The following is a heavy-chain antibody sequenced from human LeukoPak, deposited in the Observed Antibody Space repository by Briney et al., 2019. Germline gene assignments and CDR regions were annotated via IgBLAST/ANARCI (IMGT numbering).Heavy chain of an antibody. CDR2: IYHSGST. CDR1: GYSISSGYF. J-gene: IGHJ5*02. Sequence: SDTLSLTCTVSGYSISSGYFWGWIRQPPGKGLEWIGSIYHSGSTYYNPSLKSRVTISVDTSKNQFSLKLSSVTAADTAVYYCARNPMALGVDDAWGQGTLVTVSS. CDR3: ARNPMALGVDDA. D-gene: IGHD3-3*01. V-gene: IGHV4-38-2*02.